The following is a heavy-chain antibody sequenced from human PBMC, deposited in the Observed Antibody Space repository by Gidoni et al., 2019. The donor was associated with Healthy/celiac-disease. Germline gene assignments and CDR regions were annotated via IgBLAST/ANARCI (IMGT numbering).Heavy chain of an antibody. CDR2: ISSSSSTI. V-gene: IGHV3-48*02. CDR3: ARDRYYYDSSGYSGYYYYGMDV. J-gene: IGHJ6*02. Sequence: EVQLVESGGGLVQPGGSLRLSCAASGFTFSSYSMNWVRQAPGKGLEWVSYISSSSSTIYYADSVKGRVTISRDNAKNSLYLQMNSLRDEDTAVYYCARDRYYYDSSGYSGYYYYGMDVWGQGTTVTVSS. D-gene: IGHD3-22*01. CDR1: GFTFSSYS.